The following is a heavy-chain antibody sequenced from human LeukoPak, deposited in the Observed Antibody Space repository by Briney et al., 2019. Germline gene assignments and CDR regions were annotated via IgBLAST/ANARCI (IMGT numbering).Heavy chain of an antibody. CDR1: GYTFTSYD. V-gene: IGHV1-8*01. D-gene: IGHD6-19*01. J-gene: IGHJ4*02. Sequence: GASVKVSCKASGYTFTSYDINWVRQATGRGLEWMGWMNPNSGNTGYAQKFQGRVTMTRNTSISTAYMELSSLRSEDTAVYYCARASSGGWRPLNFDYWGQGTLVTVSS. CDR3: ARASSGGWRPLNFDY. CDR2: MNPNSGNT.